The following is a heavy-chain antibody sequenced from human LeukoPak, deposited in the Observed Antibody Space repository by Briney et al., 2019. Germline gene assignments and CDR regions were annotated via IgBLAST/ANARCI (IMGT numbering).Heavy chain of an antibody. V-gene: IGHV3-23*01. CDR1: GFTFSSSA. D-gene: IGHD2-2*01. CDR2: ISGSDGGT. J-gene: IGHJ4*02. Sequence: PGGSLRLSCAASGFTFSSSAMSWVRQAPGKGLEWVSGISGSDGGTYYADSVKGRFTISRDNSKNTLYLQMNSLRAEDTALYYCAKDPRTVPGHYFDYWGQGTLVTVSS. CDR3: AKDPRTVPGHYFDY.